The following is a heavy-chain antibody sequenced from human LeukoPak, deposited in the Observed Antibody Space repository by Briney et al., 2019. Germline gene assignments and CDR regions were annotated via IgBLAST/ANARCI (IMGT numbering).Heavy chain of an antibody. J-gene: IGHJ6*03. D-gene: IGHD1-26*01. CDR1: GFTFSSYG. CDR2: ITTSSSYT. CDR3: ARDPYSGAYGDTYYYFMDV. V-gene: IGHV3-21*01. Sequence: GGSLRLSCAASGFTFSSYGMHWVRQTPGKGLEWISSITTSSSYTFYADSVKGRFTISRDNARNSLYLQMNSLTAEDTAVYYCARDPYSGAYGDTYYYFMDVWGKGTTVTISS.